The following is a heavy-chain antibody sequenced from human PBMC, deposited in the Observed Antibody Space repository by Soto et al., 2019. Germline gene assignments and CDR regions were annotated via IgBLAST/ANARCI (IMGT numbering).Heavy chain of an antibody. CDR2: ISAYNGNT. D-gene: IGHD6-6*01. Sequence: ASVNVSCKPSGYTFTIYGISWVQKAPGQGLEWMGWISAYNGNTNYAQKLQGRVTLTTXXXXXXAXMXLXXXXSDXTAVYYCARARSIALAPYDFDIWGEWIMVNFS. CDR1: GYTFTIYG. V-gene: IGHV1-18*01. J-gene: IGHJ3*02. CDR3: ARARSIALAPYDFDI.